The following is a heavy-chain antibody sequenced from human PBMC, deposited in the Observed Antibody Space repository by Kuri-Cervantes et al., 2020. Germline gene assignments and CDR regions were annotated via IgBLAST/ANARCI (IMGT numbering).Heavy chain of an antibody. V-gene: IGHV1-2*02. CDR3: ATSYSSSWYVYYYYYYMDV. CDR2: VNPNSGGR. D-gene: IGHD6-13*01. Sequence: ASVKVSCKTSGYTFNAYYMHWVRQAPGQGLEWMGWVNPNSGGRNYAEKFQGRVTMTRDTSISTAYMELSSLRSDDTAVYYCATSYSSSWYVYYYYYYMDVWGKGTTVTVSS. CDR1: GYTFNAYY. J-gene: IGHJ6*03.